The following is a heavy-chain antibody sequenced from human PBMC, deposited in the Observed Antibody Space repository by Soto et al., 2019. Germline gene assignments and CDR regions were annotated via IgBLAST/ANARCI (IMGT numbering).Heavy chain of an antibody. CDR3: AKDGPYYDILTGFSERGNYFDY. CDR1: GFTFSTYA. D-gene: IGHD3-9*01. J-gene: IGHJ4*02. Sequence: EVNLWESGGGLVQPGGSLRLSCAASGFTFSTYAMNWVRQAPGKGLEWVATVSGGGGKTYYADSVKGRFTISRDNSKNTLDLQINSLRAEDTAVYYCAKDGPYYDILTGFSERGNYFDYWGQGTLVTVSS. V-gene: IGHV3-23*01. CDR2: VSGGGGKT.